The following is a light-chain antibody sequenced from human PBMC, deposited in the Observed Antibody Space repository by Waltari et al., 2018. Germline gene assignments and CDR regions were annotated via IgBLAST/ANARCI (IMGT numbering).Light chain of an antibody. J-gene: IGKJ1*01. Sequence: IVLTQSPGTLSLSPGERATLSCRASQSVGRTLAWYQQKPGQAPRLLICGASIRATGIPDRFSGGGSGTDFSLGINRREPEEFAVYYCQHYVSLPATFGQGTKVEIK. CDR3: QHYVSLPAT. CDR2: GAS. CDR1: QSVGRT. V-gene: IGKV3-20*01.